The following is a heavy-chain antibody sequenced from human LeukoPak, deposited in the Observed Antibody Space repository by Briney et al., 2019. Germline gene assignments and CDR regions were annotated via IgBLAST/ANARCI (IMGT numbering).Heavy chain of an antibody. V-gene: IGHV3-74*01. J-gene: IGHJ4*02. D-gene: IGHD1-26*01. CDR1: GFTFTSYW. CDR2: ISSDGTTT. CDR3: VRDRYGSYDY. Sequence: GGSLRLSCAASGFTFTSYWMHWVRQAPGKGLVWVSHISSDGTTTTCADSMKGRFTISRDNAKSTLYLQINSLRDEDTAVYYCVRDRYGSYDYWGQGTLVTVSS.